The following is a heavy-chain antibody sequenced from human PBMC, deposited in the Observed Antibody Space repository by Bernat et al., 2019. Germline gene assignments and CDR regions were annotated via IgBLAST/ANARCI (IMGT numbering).Heavy chain of an antibody. V-gene: IGHV3-30-3*01. CDR2: ISYDGSNK. D-gene: IGHD3-10*01. Sequence: QVQLVESGGGVVQPGRSLRLSCAASGFTFSSYAMHWVRQAPGKGLEWVAVISYDGSNKYYADSVNGRFTISRDNSKNTLYLQMNSLRAEDTAVYYCARAGDGSGSNINYYFDYWGQGTLVTVSS. CDR3: ARAGDGSGSNINYYFDY. J-gene: IGHJ4*02. CDR1: GFTFSSYA.